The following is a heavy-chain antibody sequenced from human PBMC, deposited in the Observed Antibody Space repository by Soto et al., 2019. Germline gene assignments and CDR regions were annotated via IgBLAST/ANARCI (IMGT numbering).Heavy chain of an antibody. CDR3: ARDGRPYYDFWSGYYPYYYYYGMDV. D-gene: IGHD3-3*01. V-gene: IGHV4-38-2*02. CDR1: GYSIISGYY. CDR2: LYHSGST. J-gene: IGHJ6*02. Sequence: PSETLSLTCAFSGYSIISGYYWGWIRQPPGKGLEWIGSLYHSGSTYYNPSLKSQVTISVDTSKNQFSLKLSSVTAADTAVYYCARDGRPYYDFWSGYYPYYYYYGMDVWGQGTTVTVSS.